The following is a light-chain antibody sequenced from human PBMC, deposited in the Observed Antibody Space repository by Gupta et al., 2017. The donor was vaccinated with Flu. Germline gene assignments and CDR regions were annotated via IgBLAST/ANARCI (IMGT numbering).Light chain of an antibody. CDR3: CSSGSPSV. J-gene: IGLJ1*01. Sequence: GSPGQSVTVSCTGTSSDVGVYNFVSWYQQFPHKAPKLIIYDVNKRPSGVPDRFSGSKSGNTASLTLSGLQAEDQADSYCCSSGSPSVFGRGT. CDR2: DVN. V-gene: IGLV2-11*03. CDR1: SSDVGVYNF.